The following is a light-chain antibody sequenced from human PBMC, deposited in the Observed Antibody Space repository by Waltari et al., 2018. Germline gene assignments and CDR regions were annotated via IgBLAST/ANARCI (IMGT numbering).Light chain of an antibody. V-gene: IGKV3-11*01. CDR3: QQYNGYFTWT. CDR2: DAS. Sequence: EIVLTQSPATLSLSPGERATLSCRASQSVSSYLAWYQQKPGQAPRLLIYDASNRATGIPARFSGSGSGTDFTLTINSLQPDDFATYYCQQYNGYFTWTFGQGTKVEIK. J-gene: IGKJ1*01. CDR1: QSVSSY.